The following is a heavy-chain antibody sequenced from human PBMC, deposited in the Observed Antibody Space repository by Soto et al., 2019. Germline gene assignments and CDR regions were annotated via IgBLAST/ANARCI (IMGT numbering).Heavy chain of an antibody. CDR1: GDSISSSSYY. Sequence: PSETLSLTCTVSGDSISSSSYYWSWIRQHPGKGLEWIGYIHYSGNTRYNPSLKSRLTISVDTSKNQFSLMLSSLTAADTAVYFCARVRVPYSSTWYRYDYYGMDIWGQGTTVTVSS. D-gene: IGHD6-13*01. CDR2: IHYSGNT. V-gene: IGHV4-31*03. J-gene: IGHJ6*02. CDR3: ARVRVPYSSTWYRYDYYGMDI.